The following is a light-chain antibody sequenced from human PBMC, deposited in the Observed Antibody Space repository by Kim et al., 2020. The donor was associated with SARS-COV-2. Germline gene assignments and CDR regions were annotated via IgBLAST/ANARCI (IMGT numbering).Light chain of an antibody. CDR1: SLRSYY. Sequence: SSELTQDPAVSVALGQTVRITCQGDSLRSYYATWYQQKPGQAPIVVIYGKNNRPSGIPDRFSGSSSGDTASSTITGTQAGDEADYYCNSRGSNDNVLFGGGTKLTVL. CDR2: GKN. CDR3: NSRGSNDNVL. V-gene: IGLV3-19*01. J-gene: IGLJ2*01.